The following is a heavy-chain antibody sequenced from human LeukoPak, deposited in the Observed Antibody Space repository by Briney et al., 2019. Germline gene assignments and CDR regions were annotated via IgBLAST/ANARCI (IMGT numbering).Heavy chain of an antibody. CDR2: IWSDGSNK. J-gene: IGHJ4*02. CDR3: ARDPGYSHGNPVDY. CDR1: GFTFSSYV. V-gene: IGHV3-33*01. Sequence: GGSLRLSCAASGFTFSSYVMHWVRQAPGKGLEWVALIWSDGSNKYYADSVKGRFTISRDNSENTLYLQMNSLRAEDTAVYYCARDPGYSHGNPVDYWGQGTLVTVSS. D-gene: IGHD5-18*01.